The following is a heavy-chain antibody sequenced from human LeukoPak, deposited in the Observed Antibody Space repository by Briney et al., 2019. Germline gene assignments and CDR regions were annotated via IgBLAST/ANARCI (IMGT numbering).Heavy chain of an antibody. CDR1: GGSISSGGYS. CDR3: ARGRDDSSGYYPSYYYYGMDV. V-gene: IGHV4-30-2*01. J-gene: IGHJ6*02. D-gene: IGHD3-22*01. CDR2: IYHSGST. Sequence: SQTLSLTCAVSGGSISSGGYSWSWIRRPPGTGLEWIGYIYHSGSTYYNPSLKSRVTISVDRSKNQFSLKLSSVTAADTAVYYCARGRDDSSGYYPSYYYYGMDVWGQGTTVTVSS.